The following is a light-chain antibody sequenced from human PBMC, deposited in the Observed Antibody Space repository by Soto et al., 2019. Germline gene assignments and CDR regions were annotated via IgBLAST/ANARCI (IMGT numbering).Light chain of an antibody. Sequence: EIVLTQSPGTLSLSPGERATLSCRASQSVSGSYLAWYQHTPGQAPRLLIYGASSRATGIPDRFSGSGSGTDFTLTISRLEPEEFAVYYCQQYGSSPLSFGGGTKVEIK. V-gene: IGKV3-20*01. CDR3: QQYGSSPLS. CDR2: GAS. CDR1: QSVSGSY. J-gene: IGKJ4*01.